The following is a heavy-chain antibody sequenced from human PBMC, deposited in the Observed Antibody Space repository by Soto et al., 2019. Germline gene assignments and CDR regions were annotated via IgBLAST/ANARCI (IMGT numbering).Heavy chain of an antibody. Sequence: QVQLQQWGAGLLKPSETLSLTCAVYGGSFSGYYWTWIRQPPGTGLEWMWEINHSGRTNYNPSLKSRLTISVDSSKNQFSLKLTSVTAADTAVYYCASDKITGLFDYWGQGTLVTVSS. D-gene: IGHD2-8*02. CDR1: GGSFSGYY. J-gene: IGHJ4*02. CDR2: INHSGRT. CDR3: ASDKITGLFDY. V-gene: IGHV4-34*01.